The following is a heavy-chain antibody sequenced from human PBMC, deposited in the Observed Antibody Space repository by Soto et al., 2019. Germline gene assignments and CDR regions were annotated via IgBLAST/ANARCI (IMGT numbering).Heavy chain of an antibody. CDR3: AKAYYDFWSGYFPFDY. CDR2: ISYDGSNK. V-gene: IGHV3-30*18. Sequence: QVQLVESGGGVVQPGRSLRLSCAASGFTFSSYGMHWVRQAPGKGLEWVAVISYDGSNKYYADSVKGRFTISRDNSKNTLYLHMNSLRPENTAVYYCAKAYYDFWSGYFPFDYWGQGTLVTVSS. D-gene: IGHD3-3*01. J-gene: IGHJ4*02. CDR1: GFTFSSYG.